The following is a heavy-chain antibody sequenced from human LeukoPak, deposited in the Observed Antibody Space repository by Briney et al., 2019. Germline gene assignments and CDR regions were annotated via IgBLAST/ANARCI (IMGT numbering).Heavy chain of an antibody. J-gene: IGHJ4*02. CDR2: IRYDGSNK. D-gene: IGHD5-18*01. V-gene: IGHV3-30*02. Sequence: GGSLRLSCAASGFTFSSYGMHWVRQAPGKGLEWVAFIRYDGSNKYYADSVKGRFTISRDNSKNTLYLQMNSLRAEDTAVYYCAKDRGYSYGYYDYWGQGTLVTVCS. CDR3: AKDRGYSYGYYDY. CDR1: GFTFSSYG.